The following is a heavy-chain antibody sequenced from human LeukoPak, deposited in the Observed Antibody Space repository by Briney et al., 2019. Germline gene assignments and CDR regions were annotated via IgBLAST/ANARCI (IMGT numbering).Heavy chain of an antibody. CDR1: GFTFSSYA. V-gene: IGHV3-30*04. D-gene: IGHD6-13*01. CDR2: ISFDGTTK. J-gene: IGHJ4*02. Sequence: PERSLRLSCAASGFTFSSYAMHWVRQPPGKGLDWVAAISFDGTTKYYADSVKGRFTISRDNSKNTLYLQMDSLRPDDTAVYYCARDKDDSRFFDYWGQGTLVTVSS. CDR3: ARDKDDSRFFDY.